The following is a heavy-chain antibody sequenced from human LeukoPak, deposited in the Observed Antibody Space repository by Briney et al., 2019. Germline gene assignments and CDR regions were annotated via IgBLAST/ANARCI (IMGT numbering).Heavy chain of an antibody. V-gene: IGHV4-61*01. CDR3: ARDLGYSSGWYPGRESFFDY. D-gene: IGHD6-19*01. Sequence: SETLSLTCTVSGGSVSSGSYYWSWIRQPPGKGLEWIGYIYYSGSTNYNPSLKSRVTISVDTSKNQFSLKLSSVTAADTAVYCCARDLGYSSGWYPGRESFFDYWGQGTLVTVSS. J-gene: IGHJ4*02. CDR1: GGSVSSGSYY. CDR2: IYYSGST.